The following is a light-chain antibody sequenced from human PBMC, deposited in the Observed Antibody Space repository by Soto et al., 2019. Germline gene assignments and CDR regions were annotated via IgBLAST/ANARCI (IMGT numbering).Light chain of an antibody. CDR3: QQYGSSGT. CDR2: GAS. CDR1: QSVSNNY. J-gene: IGKJ1*01. Sequence: EIVLTQSPCTLSLSPGERATLSCRASQSVSNNYLAWYQQKPGQASRLLIYGASNRATGIPDRFSGSGSGTDFTLTISRLEPEDFAVYYCQQYGSSGTFGQGTKVDIK. V-gene: IGKV3-20*01.